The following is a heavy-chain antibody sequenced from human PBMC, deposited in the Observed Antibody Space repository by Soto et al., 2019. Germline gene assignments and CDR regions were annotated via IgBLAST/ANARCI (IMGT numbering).Heavy chain of an antibody. CDR2: IIPIFGTA. J-gene: IGHJ4*02. D-gene: IGHD3-3*01. CDR3: AKIDSLYYDFWSGYYRVFDY. V-gene: IGHV1-69*13. CDR1: GGTFSSYA. Sequence: SVKVSCKASGGTFSSYAISWVRQAPGQGLEWMGGIIPIFGTANYAQKFQGRVTITADESTSTAYMELSSLRSEDTAVYYCAKIDSLYYDFWSGYYRVFDYWGQGTLVTVSS.